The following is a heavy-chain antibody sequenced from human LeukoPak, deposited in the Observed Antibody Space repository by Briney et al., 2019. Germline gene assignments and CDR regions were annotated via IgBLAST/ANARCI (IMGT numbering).Heavy chain of an antibody. CDR3: AKAKWGSSGYFDY. CDR2: ISYDGSNK. D-gene: IGHD3-22*01. CDR1: GFTFSSYG. Sequence: GGSLRLSCAASGFTFSSYGMHWVRQAPGKRLERVAVISYDGSNKYYADSVKGRFTISRDNSKNTLYLQMNSLRAEDTAVYYCAKAKWGSSGYFDYWGQGTLVAVSS. V-gene: IGHV3-30*18. J-gene: IGHJ4*02.